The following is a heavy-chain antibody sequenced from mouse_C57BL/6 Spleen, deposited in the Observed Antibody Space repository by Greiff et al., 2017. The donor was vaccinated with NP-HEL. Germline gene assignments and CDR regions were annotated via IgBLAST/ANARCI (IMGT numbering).Heavy chain of an antibody. CDR2: ILPGSGST. V-gene: IGHV1-9*01. Sequence: QVQLQQSGAELMKPGASVKLSCKATGYTFTGYWIEWVKQRPGHGLEWIGEILPGSGSTNYNEKFKGKATFTADTSSNTAYMQLSSLTTEDSAIYYCARKRLGGSSVFAYWGQGTLVTVSA. D-gene: IGHD1-1*01. CDR3: ARKRLGGSSVFAY. CDR1: GYTFTGYW. J-gene: IGHJ3*01.